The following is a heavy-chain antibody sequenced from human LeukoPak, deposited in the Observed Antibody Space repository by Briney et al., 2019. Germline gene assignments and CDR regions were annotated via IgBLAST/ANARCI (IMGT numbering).Heavy chain of an antibody. J-gene: IGHJ4*02. V-gene: IGHV3-15*01. Sequence: PGGSLRLSCAASGFTFSNAWMSWVRQAPGKGLEWVGRIKSKTDGGTTDYAAPVKGRFTISRGDSKNTLYLQMNSLKTEDTAVYYCTTAERAPRAGAGPPPRVDYWGQGTLVTVSS. CDR2: IKSKTDGGTT. D-gene: IGHD6-19*01. CDR3: TTAERAPRAGAGPPPRVDY. CDR1: GFTFSNAW.